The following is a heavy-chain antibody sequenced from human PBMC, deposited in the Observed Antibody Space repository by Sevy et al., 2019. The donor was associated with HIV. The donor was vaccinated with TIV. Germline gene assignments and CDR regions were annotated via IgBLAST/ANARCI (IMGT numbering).Heavy chain of an antibody. CDR1: GGSFSGYY. CDR2: INHSGST. V-gene: IGHV4-34*01. J-gene: IGHJ5*02. Sequence: SETLSLTCAVYGGSFSGYYWNWIRQTPGKGLEWIGEINHSGSTNYNPSLKSRVTISVDTSKNQFSLRLNSVTAADTXXXXXXXXXXXXXXXXAPSWFDPWGQGTLVTVSS. CDR3: XXXXXXXXXXXAPSWFDP.